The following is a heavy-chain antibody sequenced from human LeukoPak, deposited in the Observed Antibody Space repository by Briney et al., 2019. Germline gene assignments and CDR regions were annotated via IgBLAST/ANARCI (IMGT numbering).Heavy chain of an antibody. J-gene: IGHJ5*02. Sequence: GGSLRLSCAASGFTFSSYWMSWVRQAPGKGLEWVANIKQEGSQKYYVGSVKGRFTISRDNAKNSLYLQMNSLRAEDTAVYYCAKDENDFWSGYYRNHPTNWFDPWGQGTLVTVSS. CDR3: AKDENDFWSGYYRNHPTNWFDP. V-gene: IGHV3-7*01. D-gene: IGHD3-3*01. CDR2: IKQEGSQK. CDR1: GFTFSSYW.